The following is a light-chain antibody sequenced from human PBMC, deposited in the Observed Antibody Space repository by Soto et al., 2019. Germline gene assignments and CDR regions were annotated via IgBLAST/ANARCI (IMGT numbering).Light chain of an antibody. Sequence: DIVLTQSPVTLSLSPGDRATLPCRASETVSSYLLWYQQKPGQDPRLLIYDASERATGIPARFSGSGSGTDFTLTISRLEPEDFAVYYCHQHVSWTFGQGTKVDIK. CDR2: DAS. CDR1: ETVSSY. V-gene: IGKV3-11*01. J-gene: IGKJ1*01. CDR3: HQHVSWT.